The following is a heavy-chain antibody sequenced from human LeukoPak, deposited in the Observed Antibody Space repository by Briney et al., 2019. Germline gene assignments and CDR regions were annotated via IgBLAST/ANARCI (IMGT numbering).Heavy chain of an antibody. CDR2: INPNSGGT. CDR3: ARDLRWLQLLGWFDP. V-gene: IGHV1-2*02. Sequence: ASVTVSFKSSGYTFTGYYMHGVRQAPGQGLEWMGWINPNSGGTNYAQKFQGRVTMTRDTSISTAYMELSRLRSDDTAVYYCARDLRWLQLLGWFDPWGQGTLVTVSS. J-gene: IGHJ5*02. D-gene: IGHD5-24*01. CDR1: GYTFTGYY.